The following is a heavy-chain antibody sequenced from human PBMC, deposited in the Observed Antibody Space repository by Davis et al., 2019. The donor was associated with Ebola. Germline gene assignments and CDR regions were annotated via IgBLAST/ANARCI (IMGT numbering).Heavy chain of an antibody. J-gene: IGHJ5*02. D-gene: IGHD6-13*01. Sequence: ASVKVSCKASGYTFTSYGISWVRQAPGQGLEWMGWISAYNGNTNYAKKLQGRVTMTTDTSTSTAYMELRSLRSDDTAVYYCARDGVAADIDWFDPWDQGTLVTVSS. V-gene: IGHV1-18*01. CDR1: GYTFTSYG. CDR2: ISAYNGNT. CDR3: ARDGVAADIDWFDP.